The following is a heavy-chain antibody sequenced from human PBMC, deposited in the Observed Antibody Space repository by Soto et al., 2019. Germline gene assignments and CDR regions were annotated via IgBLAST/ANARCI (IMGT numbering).Heavy chain of an antibody. J-gene: IGHJ4*02. CDR3: ARSSRRSGGSCLSY. CDR2: ISSSSSYI. D-gene: IGHD2-15*01. Sequence: GGSLRLSCAASGFTFSSYSMNWVRQAPGKGLEWVSSISSSSSYIYYADSVKGRFTISRDNAKNSLYLQMNSLRAEDTAVYYCARSSRRSGGSCLSYWGQGTLVTVSS. CDR1: GFTFSSYS. V-gene: IGHV3-21*01.